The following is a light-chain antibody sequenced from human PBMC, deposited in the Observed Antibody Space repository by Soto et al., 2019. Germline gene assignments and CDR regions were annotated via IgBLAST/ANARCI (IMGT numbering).Light chain of an antibody. CDR3: QQTHSLPLS. CDR1: QGVGGW. Sequence: SSVSASVGDRVTMTCRASQGVGGWLAWYQQKPGKVPKLLIYATSSLHSGVPSRFSGSGSGTDFTLSISSLQPEDFATYYCQQTHSLPLSCGPGTKVDIK. CDR2: ATS. V-gene: IGKV1-12*01. J-gene: IGKJ3*01.